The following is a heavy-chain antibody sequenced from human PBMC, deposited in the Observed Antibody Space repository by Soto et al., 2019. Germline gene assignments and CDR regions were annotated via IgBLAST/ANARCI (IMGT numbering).Heavy chain of an antibody. CDR3: SRRVSGYEYHYGMYV. CDR1: GYSLTSYW. CDR2: IDPSDSYT. Sequence: GESLQISSKGSGYSLTSYWISWVRQMLGKGLEWMGRIDPSDSYTNYSPSFQGHVTISADKSISTAYLQWSSPKASDTAMYYCSRRVSGYEYHYGMYVWGQGTTVTVAS. D-gene: IGHD5-12*01. V-gene: IGHV5-10-1*01. J-gene: IGHJ6*02.